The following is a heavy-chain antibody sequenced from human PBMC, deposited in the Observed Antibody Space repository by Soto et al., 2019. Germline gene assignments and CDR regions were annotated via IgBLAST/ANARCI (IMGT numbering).Heavy chain of an antibody. V-gene: IGHV4-34*01. J-gene: IGHJ4*02. D-gene: IGHD3-10*01. CDR2: INHSGST. CDR1: GGSFSGYY. CDR3: ARGSGDYGSGSHFDY. Sequence: SETLSLTCAVYGGSFSGYYWSWIRQPPGKGLEWIGEINHSGSTNYNPSLKSRVTISVDTSKNQFSLKLSSVTAADTAVYYCARGSGDYGSGSHFDYWGQGTLVTVSS.